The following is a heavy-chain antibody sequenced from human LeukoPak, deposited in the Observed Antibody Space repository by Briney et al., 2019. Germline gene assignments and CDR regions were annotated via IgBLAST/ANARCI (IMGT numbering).Heavy chain of an antibody. Sequence: ASVKVSCKASGYTFTGYYMHWVLQAPGQGLEWMGWINPNSGGTNYAQKFQGRVTMTRDTSISTAYMELSRLRSDDTAVYYCARVSTIFGVVPEGVWGQGTLVTVSS. J-gene: IGHJ4*02. D-gene: IGHD3-3*01. CDR1: GYTFTGYY. V-gene: IGHV1-2*02. CDR3: ARVSTIFGVVPEGV. CDR2: INPNSGGT.